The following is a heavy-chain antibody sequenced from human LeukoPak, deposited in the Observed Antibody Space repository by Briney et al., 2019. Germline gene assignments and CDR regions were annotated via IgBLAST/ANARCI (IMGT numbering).Heavy chain of an antibody. CDR2: INHSGST. CDR1: GGSFSGYY. V-gene: IGHV4-34*01. J-gene: IGHJ4*02. CDR3: ARLGGYCSGGSCYSFFDY. Sequence: SETLSLTCAVYGGSFSGYYWSWIRQPPGKGPEWIGEINHSGSTNYNPSLKSRVTISVDTSKNQFSLKLSSVTAADTAVYYCARLGGYCSGGSCYSFFDYWGQGTLVTVSS. D-gene: IGHD2-15*01.